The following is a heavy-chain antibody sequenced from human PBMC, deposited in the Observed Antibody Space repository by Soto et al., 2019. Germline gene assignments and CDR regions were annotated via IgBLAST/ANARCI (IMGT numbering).Heavy chain of an antibody. CDR1: GYTFTSYG. CDR3: AREYYDFWSGHPAWNY. D-gene: IGHD3-3*01. J-gene: IGHJ4*02. Sequence: QVQLVQSGAEVKKPGASVKVSCKASGYTFTSYGISWVRQAPGQGLEWMGWISAYNGNTNYAQKLQGRVTMTTDTSTSTAYMELRSLRSDDTAVHYCAREYYDFWSGHPAWNYWGQGTLVTVSS. CDR2: ISAYNGNT. V-gene: IGHV1-18*04.